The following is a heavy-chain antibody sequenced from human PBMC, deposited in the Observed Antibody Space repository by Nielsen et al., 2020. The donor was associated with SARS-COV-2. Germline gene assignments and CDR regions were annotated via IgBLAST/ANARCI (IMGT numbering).Heavy chain of an antibody. CDR2: IWYDGSNK. J-gene: IGHJ4*02. CDR1: GFTFSSYG. Sequence: GESLKISCAASGFTFSSYGMHWVRQAPGKGPEWVAVIWYDGSNKYYADSVKGRFTISRDNSKNTLYLQMNSLRAEDTAVYYCAKGRDITIFGVVIDYWGQGTLVSVSS. V-gene: IGHV3-33*06. D-gene: IGHD3-3*01. CDR3: AKGRDITIFGVVIDY.